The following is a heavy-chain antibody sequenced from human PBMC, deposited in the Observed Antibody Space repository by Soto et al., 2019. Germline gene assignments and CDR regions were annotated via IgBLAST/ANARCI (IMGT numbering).Heavy chain of an antibody. CDR1: GFTFSSYD. D-gene: IGHD3-10*01. V-gene: IGHV3-33*01. J-gene: IGHJ4*02. CDR3: TRNSLLSPWTLNY. Sequence: QAQLVESGGGVVQPGRSLRLSCAASGFTFSSYDMHWVRQAPGKGLEWVAVIWYDGSNKYYVDSVKGRFTISRDNSQNALYLQMNSLRAEDTGVYYCTRNSLLSPWTLNYWGQRTLVTVSS. CDR2: IWYDGSNK.